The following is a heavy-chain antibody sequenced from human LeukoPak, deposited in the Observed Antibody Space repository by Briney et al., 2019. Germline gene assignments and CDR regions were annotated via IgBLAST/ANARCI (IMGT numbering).Heavy chain of an antibody. J-gene: IGHJ4*02. D-gene: IGHD5/OR15-5a*01. V-gene: IGHV4-59*08. CDR3: ARHELPGLSVSAGFDY. CDR2: IYSSGNT. CDR1: GGSISNYY. Sequence: SETLSLTCTVSGGSISNYYWTWIRQPPGKGLEWIGYIYSSGNTNYNPSLNSRVTISLDASKNQFPLMLRSLTAADTAFYYCARHELPGLSVSAGFDYWGQGSLVTVSS.